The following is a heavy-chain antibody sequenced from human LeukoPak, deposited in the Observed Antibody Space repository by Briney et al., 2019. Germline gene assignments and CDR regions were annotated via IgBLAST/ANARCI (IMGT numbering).Heavy chain of an antibody. CDR3: ARDSPIAAYYGMDA. V-gene: IGHV3-21*01. CDR1: GFTFSSYS. J-gene: IGHJ6*02. CDR2: ISSSSSYI. D-gene: IGHD6-13*01. Sequence: GGSLRLSCAASGFTFSSYSMNWVRQAPGKGLEWVSSISSSSSYIYYADSVKGRFTISRDNAKNSLYLQMNSLRAEDTAVYYCARDSPIAAYYGMDAWGQGTTVTVSS.